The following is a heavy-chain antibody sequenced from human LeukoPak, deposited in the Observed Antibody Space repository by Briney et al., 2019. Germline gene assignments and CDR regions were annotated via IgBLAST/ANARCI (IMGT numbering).Heavy chain of an antibody. V-gene: IGHV1-2*02. CDR1: GYTFTGYY. CDR3: ARCNSSRKNFDY. J-gene: IGHJ4*02. Sequence: GASVKVSCKASGYTFTGYYMHWVRQAPGQGLERMGWINPNSGGTNYAQKFQGRVTMTRDTSISTAYMELSRLRSDDTAVYYCARCNSSRKNFDYWGQGTLVTVSS. CDR2: INPNSGGT. D-gene: IGHD6-13*01.